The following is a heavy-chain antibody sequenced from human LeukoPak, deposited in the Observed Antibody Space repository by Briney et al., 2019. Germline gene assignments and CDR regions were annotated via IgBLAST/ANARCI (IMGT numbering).Heavy chain of an antibody. CDR1: GYTFTGYY. V-gene: IGHV1-2*06. CDR2: INPNSGGT. Sequence: ASVKVSCKASGYTFTGYYMHWVRQAPGQGLEWMGRINPNSGGTNYAQKFQGRVTMTRDTSISTAYMELSRLRSDDTAVYYCARDPTGRLRFLEWVYFDYWGQGTLVTVSS. J-gene: IGHJ4*02. CDR3: ARDPTGRLRFLEWVYFDY. D-gene: IGHD3-3*01.